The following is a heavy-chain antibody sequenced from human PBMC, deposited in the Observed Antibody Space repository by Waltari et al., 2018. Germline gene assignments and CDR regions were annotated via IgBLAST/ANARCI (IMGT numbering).Heavy chain of an antibody. V-gene: IGHV7-4-1*02. CDR3: ARAGKLRFLEWLPKDDMDV. CDR2: INTNPGNP. CDR1: GYTFPSYA. D-gene: IGHD3-3*01. J-gene: IGHJ6*03. Sequence: QVQLVQSGSELTKPGASVKVSCKASGYTFPSYAMNWVGRAPAQGLAWAGWINTNPGNPTYAQGFTGRFVFSLDTSVSTAYLQISSLKAEDTAVYYCARAGKLRFLEWLPKDDMDVWGKGTTVTVSS.